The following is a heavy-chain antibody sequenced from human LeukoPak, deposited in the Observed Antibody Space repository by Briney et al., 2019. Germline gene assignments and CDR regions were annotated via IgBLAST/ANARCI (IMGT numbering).Heavy chain of an antibody. CDR1: GFTFSSYG. V-gene: IGHV3-33*01. D-gene: IGHD6-13*01. Sequence: PGGSLRLSCTASGFTFSSYGMHWVRQAPGKGLEWVAVIWFDGSNKYYADSVKGRFTISRDNSKNTLYLQMNSLRAEDTAVYYCAHISSSWPDYWGQGTLVTVSS. J-gene: IGHJ4*02. CDR2: IWFDGSNK. CDR3: AHISSSWPDY.